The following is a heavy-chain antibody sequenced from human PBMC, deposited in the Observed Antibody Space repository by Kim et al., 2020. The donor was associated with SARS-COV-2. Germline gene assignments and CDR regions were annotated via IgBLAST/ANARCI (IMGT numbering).Heavy chain of an antibody. J-gene: IGHJ4*02. Sequence: GGSLRLSCAASGFTVSSNYMSWVRQAPGKGLEWVSVIYSGGSTYYADSVKGRFTISRDNSKNTLYLQMNSLRAEDTAVYYCARGTSPKRSSWFRYWGQGTLVTVSS. D-gene: IGHD6-13*01. CDR2: IYSGGST. V-gene: IGHV3-66*02. CDR1: GFTVSSNY. CDR3: ARGTSPKRSSWFRY.